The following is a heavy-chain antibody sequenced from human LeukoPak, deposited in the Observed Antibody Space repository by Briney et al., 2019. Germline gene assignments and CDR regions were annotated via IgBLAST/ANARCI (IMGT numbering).Heavy chain of an antibody. J-gene: IGHJ5*02. D-gene: IGHD3-10*01. Sequence: PSETLSLTCTVSGGSISSGGHYWSWIRQPPGKGLEWIGYIYYSGSTNYNPSLKSRVTISVDTSKNQFSLKLSSVTAADTAVYYCARLKYYYGSGIWFDPWGQGTLVTVSS. CDR1: GGSISSGGHY. CDR2: IYYSGST. CDR3: ARLKYYYGSGIWFDP. V-gene: IGHV4-61*08.